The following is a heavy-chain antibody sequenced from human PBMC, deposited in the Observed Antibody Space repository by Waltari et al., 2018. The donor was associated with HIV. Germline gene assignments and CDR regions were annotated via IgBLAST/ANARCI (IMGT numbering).Heavy chain of an antibody. V-gene: IGHV4-59*01. J-gene: IGHJ4*02. Sequence: QVQLQESGPGLVKPSETPSLTCTVPGGSISGYCWSWIRQPPGKGLEWIGYIYYSGSTNYNPSLKSRVTISVDTSKNQFSLKLSSVTAADTAVYYCARDRFPDGYNDYWGQGTLVTVSS. D-gene: IGHD5-12*01. CDR2: IYYSGST. CDR3: ARDRFPDGYNDY. CDR1: GGSISGYC.